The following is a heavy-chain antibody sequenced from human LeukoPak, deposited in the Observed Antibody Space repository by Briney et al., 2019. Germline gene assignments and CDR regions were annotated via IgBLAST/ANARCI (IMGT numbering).Heavy chain of an antibody. CDR1: GYTFTGYY. J-gene: IGHJ5*02. D-gene: IGHD1-26*01. CDR3: ARPGSGSYYPWFDP. Sequence: ASVKASCKASGYTFTGYYMHWVRQAPGQGLEWMGWINPNSGGTNYAQKFQGRVTMTRDTSISTAYMELSRLRSDDTAVYYCARPGSGSYYPWFDPWGQGTLVTVSS. CDR2: INPNSGGT. V-gene: IGHV1-2*02.